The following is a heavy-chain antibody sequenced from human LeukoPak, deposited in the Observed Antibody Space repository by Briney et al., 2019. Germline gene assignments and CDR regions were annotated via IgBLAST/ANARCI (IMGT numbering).Heavy chain of an antibody. CDR3: AKGPHYYDSSGYAF. V-gene: IGHV3-23*01. J-gene: IGHJ4*02. Sequence: GGSLRLSCAASGFTFSSYAMSWVRQAPGKGLEWVPAISGSGGSTYCADSVKGRFTISRDNSKNTLYLQMNSLRAEDTAVYYCAKGPHYYDSSGYAFWGQGTLVTVSS. D-gene: IGHD3-22*01. CDR1: GFTFSSYA. CDR2: ISGSGGST.